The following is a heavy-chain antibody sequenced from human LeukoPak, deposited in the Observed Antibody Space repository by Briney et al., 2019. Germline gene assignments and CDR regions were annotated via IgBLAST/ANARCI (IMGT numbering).Heavy chain of an antibody. V-gene: IGHV3-30*18. CDR1: GFAFNTFA. J-gene: IGHJ1*01. CDR3: AKGRYYSHSPGYFQH. D-gene: IGHD4-11*01. Sequence: SGRSLRLSCAASGFAFNTFAMHWVRQAPGKELEWVALISYDGSNEDYADSGKGRFTISRDNSKDTLYLEMNSLRDEDTAVYYCAKGRYYSHSPGYFQHWGQGTLVTVSS. CDR2: ISYDGSNE.